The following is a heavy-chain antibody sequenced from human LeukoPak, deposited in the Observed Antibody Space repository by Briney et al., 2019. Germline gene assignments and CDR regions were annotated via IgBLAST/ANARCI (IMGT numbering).Heavy chain of an antibody. D-gene: IGHD3-16*02. CDR2: ISSSSSSYI. J-gene: IGHJ4*02. V-gene: IGHV3-21*01. Sequence: GGSLRLSCAASGFTFSSYSMNWVRQAPGKGLEWVSSISSSSSSYIYYADSVKGRFTISRDNAKNSLYLQMNSLRAEDTAVYYCARYCDYVWGSYRNVYFDYWGQGTLVTVSS. CDR3: ARYCDYVWGSYRNVYFDY. CDR1: GFTFSSYS.